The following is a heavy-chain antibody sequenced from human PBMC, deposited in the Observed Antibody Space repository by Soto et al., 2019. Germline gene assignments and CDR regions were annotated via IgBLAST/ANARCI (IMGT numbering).Heavy chain of an antibody. Sequence: ETLSLTCTVSGASVSSGSYYWSWIRRPPGKGLEWIGYIYYTGSTTYNPSLKSRVTMSVDTSKNQFSLRLTSVTAADTAIYYCARAGRYTASYWGQGALVTVSS. D-gene: IGHD1-20*01. V-gene: IGHV4-61*01. CDR3: ARAGRYTASY. CDR1: GASVSSGSYY. CDR2: IYYTGST. J-gene: IGHJ4*02.